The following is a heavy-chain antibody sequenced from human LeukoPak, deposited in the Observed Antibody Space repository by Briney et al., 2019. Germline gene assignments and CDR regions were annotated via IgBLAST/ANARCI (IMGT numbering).Heavy chain of an antibody. D-gene: IGHD1-26*01. CDR2: MNIDGSEK. Sequence: GGSLRLSCAASGFTFSNYWMGWVRKAPGKRLEWVANMNIDGSEKYYADSVKGRFSISRDNARNSVYLQMASLRVEDTAVYYCARDPVEWELLLDYWGQGTLVTVSS. V-gene: IGHV3-7*01. CDR3: ARDPVEWELLLDY. CDR1: GFTFSNYW. J-gene: IGHJ4*02.